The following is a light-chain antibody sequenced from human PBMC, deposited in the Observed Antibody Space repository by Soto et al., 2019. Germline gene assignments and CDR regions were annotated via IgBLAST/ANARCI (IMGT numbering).Light chain of an antibody. Sequence: EIVMTQSPATLSVSPGERATLSCRASQSVSSNLVWYQQKPGQAPRLLIYGASTRATGIPARFSGSGSGTEITLTISSLQSKDFVVYYCQQYNNWPRTFGQGTKVEIK. V-gene: IGKV3-15*01. CDR3: QQYNNWPRT. CDR1: QSVSSN. J-gene: IGKJ1*01. CDR2: GAS.